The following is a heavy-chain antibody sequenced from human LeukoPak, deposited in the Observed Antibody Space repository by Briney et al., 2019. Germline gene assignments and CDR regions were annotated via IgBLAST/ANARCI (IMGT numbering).Heavy chain of an antibody. Sequence: GGSLRLSCAASGFTFSTHAMSWVRQAPGKGLEWVSRISSTGGTTEYADSVKGRFTISRDTSKNTLYLQMNSLRVEDTAVYYCAKDRSGSGYFDNWGQGTLVTVSS. CDR1: GFTFSTHA. J-gene: IGHJ4*02. V-gene: IGHV3-23*01. CDR2: ISSTGGTT. D-gene: IGHD3-10*01. CDR3: AKDRSGSGYFDN.